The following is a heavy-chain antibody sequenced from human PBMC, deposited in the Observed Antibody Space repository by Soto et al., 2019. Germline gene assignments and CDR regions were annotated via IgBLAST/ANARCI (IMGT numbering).Heavy chain of an antibody. J-gene: IGHJ6*02. CDR2: TYYRSKWYN. CDR3: ARGGGRGIAAAGTGYYYYYGMDV. CDR1: GDSVSSNSAA. D-gene: IGHD6-13*01. Sequence: SRTLSLTCAISGDSVSSNSAAWNWIRQSPSRGLEWLGRTYYRSKWYNDYAVSVRSRITINPDTSKNQFSLQLNSVTPEDTAVYYCARGGGRGIAAAGTGYYYYYGMDVWGQGTTVTVSS. V-gene: IGHV6-1*01.